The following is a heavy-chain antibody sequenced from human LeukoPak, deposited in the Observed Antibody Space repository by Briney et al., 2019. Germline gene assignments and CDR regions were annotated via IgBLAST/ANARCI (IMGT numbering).Heavy chain of an antibody. D-gene: IGHD6-13*01. Sequence: GGSLRLSCAASGFTFSSYSMNWVRQAPGKGLEWVPSIISGVSYIYYADSGKGRFTISRDNAKNSLYLQMNSLRAEDTAVYYCASKYSSSWYVADAFDIWGRGTMVTVSS. J-gene: IGHJ3*02. CDR2: IISGVSYI. CDR1: GFTFSSYS. CDR3: ASKYSSSWYVADAFDI. V-gene: IGHV3-21*01.